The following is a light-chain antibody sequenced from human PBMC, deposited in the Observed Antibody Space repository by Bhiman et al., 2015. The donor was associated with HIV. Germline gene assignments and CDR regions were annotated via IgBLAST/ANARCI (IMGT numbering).Light chain of an antibody. V-gene: IGLV1-40*01. Sequence: QSVLTQPPSVSGAPGQRVTISCTGGSSNIGAGSDVHWYQQLPGTAPKLLIYGNTKRPSGVPDRFSGSKSGTSASLDITGLQAADEADYYCQSSDRSLGHSKVFGGGTKLTVL. CDR3: QSSDRSLGHSKV. J-gene: IGLJ2*01. CDR1: SSNIGAGSD. CDR2: GNT.